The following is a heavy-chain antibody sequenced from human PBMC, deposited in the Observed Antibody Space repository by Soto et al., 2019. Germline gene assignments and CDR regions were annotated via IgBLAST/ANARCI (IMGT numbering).Heavy chain of an antibody. CDR1: GFSFSTYA. CDR2: IVGNGALI. CDR3: AKARQPVGLWPFDH. V-gene: IGHV3-23*01. D-gene: IGHD3-16*01. Sequence: EVHLLESGGGLVQPGGSLRLSCAASGFSFSTYAMSWVRQAPGKGLEWVAGIVGNGALISYGDSVKGRFTISRDNSNNIFYLQMHSLRVEDTAVYYCAKARQPVGLWPFDHWGQGTLVTVSS. J-gene: IGHJ4*02.